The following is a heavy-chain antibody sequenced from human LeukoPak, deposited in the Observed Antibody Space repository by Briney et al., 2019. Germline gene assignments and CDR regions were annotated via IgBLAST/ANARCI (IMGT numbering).Heavy chain of an antibody. CDR2: IRSKANNYAT. Sequence: PGGSLRLSCAAPAFSLSDFTMHWVRQASGKGLEWAARIRSKANNYATEYGASVKGRFTISRDDAKNTAYLQMNSLKTEDTAIYYCSAGPSGWTEFFRHWGQGTLVTVSS. J-gene: IGHJ1*01. CDR1: AFSLSDFT. D-gene: IGHD6-19*01. V-gene: IGHV3-73*01. CDR3: SAGPSGWTEFFRH.